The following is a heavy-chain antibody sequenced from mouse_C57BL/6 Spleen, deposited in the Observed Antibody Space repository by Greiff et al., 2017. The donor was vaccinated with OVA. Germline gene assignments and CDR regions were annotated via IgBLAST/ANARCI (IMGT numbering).Heavy chain of an antibody. CDR3: AGSMGTARAWFAY. J-gene: IGHJ3*01. CDR2: IDPSDSET. D-gene: IGHD2-14*01. Sequence: QVQLQQPGAELVRPGSSVKLSCKASGYTFTSYWMHWVKQRPIQGLEWIGNIDPSDSETHYNQKFKDKATLTVDKSSSTAYMQLSSLTSEDSAVYYCAGSMGTARAWFAYWGQGTLVTVSA. CDR1: GYTFTSYW. V-gene: IGHV1-52*01.